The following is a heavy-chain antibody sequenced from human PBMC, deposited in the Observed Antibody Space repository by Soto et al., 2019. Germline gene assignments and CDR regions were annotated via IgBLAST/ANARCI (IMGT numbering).Heavy chain of an antibody. CDR2: ISSSGGNT. CDR3: AKDPSRYYDSSAQGY. CDR1: GFSFSTYT. D-gene: IGHD3-22*01. J-gene: IGHJ4*02. V-gene: IGHV3-23*01. Sequence: GGSLHLSCAASGFSFSTYTMSWVRQAPGKGLEWVSGISSSGGNTYYSDSVKGRFTISRDNSKNTLYLQMNSLRAEDTAVYYCAKDPSRYYDSSAQGYWGQGTLVTVSS.